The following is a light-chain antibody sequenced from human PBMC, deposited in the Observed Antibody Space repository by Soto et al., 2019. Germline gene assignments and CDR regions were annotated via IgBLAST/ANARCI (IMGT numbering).Light chain of an antibody. CDR2: EVS. CDR3: MQSTQLPPT. J-gene: IGKJ5*01. V-gene: IGKV2D-29*02. Sequence: DIVMTQPPLSLSVTPGQPASISCKSSHSLLHSDGRTYLYWYLQKPGQSPQLLIYEVSTRVSGVPDRFSGSGSGTDFTLEISRVETDDVGIYYCMQSTQLPPTFGQGTRLEI. CDR1: HSLLHSDGRTY.